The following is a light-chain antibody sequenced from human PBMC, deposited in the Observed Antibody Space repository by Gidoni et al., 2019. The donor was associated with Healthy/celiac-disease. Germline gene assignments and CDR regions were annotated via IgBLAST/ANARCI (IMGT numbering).Light chain of an antibody. V-gene: IGLV2-14*03. CDR2: DVS. CDR1: SSYVGGYNY. Sequence: QSALTQPAYVSGSPGKSITISCTGTSSYVGGYNYVSWYQQHPGNAPKLMIYDVSNRPSGVSNRFSGSKSGNTASLTISGLQAEDEAYYYCSSYTSSSTFWVFGGGTKLTVL. J-gene: IGLJ3*02. CDR3: SSYTSSSTFWV.